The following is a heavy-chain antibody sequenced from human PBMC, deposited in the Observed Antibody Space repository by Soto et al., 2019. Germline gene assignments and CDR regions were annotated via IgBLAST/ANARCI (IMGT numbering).Heavy chain of an antibody. J-gene: IGHJ3*02. Sequence: GGSQRHSSTAAGGPFISYGRHWVRQAPGKGLEWVAVISYDGSNKYYADSVKGRFTISRDNSKNTLYLQMNSLRAEDTAVYYCASANRPSITMIVVALGWLHYAFDIWGQGTMVTVSS. CDR1: GGPFISYG. D-gene: IGHD3-22*01. V-gene: IGHV3-30*03. CDR2: ISYDGSNK. CDR3: ASANRPSITMIVVALGWLHYAFDI.